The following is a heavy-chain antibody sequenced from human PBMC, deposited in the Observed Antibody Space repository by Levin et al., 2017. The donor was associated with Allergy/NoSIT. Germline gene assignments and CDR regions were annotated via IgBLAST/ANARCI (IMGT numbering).Heavy chain of an antibody. D-gene: IGHD2-15*01. CDR3: AKYGPGYCSGGSCYGDY. Sequence: AGGSLRLSCAASGFTFSSYAMSWVRQAPGKGLEWVSAISGSGGSTYYADSVKGRFTISRDNSKNTLYLQMNSLRAEDTAVYYCAKYGPGYCSGGSCYGDYWGQGTLVTVSS. J-gene: IGHJ4*02. V-gene: IGHV3-23*01. CDR2: ISGSGGST. CDR1: GFTFSSYA.